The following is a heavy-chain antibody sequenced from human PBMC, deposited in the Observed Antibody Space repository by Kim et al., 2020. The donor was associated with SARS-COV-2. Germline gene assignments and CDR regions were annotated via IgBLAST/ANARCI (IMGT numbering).Heavy chain of an antibody. CDR1: GFTFSSYA. Sequence: GGSLRLSCAASGFTFSSYAMHWVRQAPGKGLEWVAVIWYDGSNKYYADSVKGRFTISRDNSKNTLYLQMNSLRAEDTAVYYCAKDPCGYSCYFDYWGQGTLVTVSS. D-gene: IGHD3-22*01. V-gene: IGHV3-33*06. CDR2: IWYDGSNK. CDR3: AKDPCGYSCYFDY. J-gene: IGHJ4*02.